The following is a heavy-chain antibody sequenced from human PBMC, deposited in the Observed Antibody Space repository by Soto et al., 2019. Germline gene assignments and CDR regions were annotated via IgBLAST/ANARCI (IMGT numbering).Heavy chain of an antibody. J-gene: IGHJ5*02. CDR2: IYWDDDK. D-gene: IGHD2-2*01. V-gene: IGHV2-5*02. CDR3: AHQPRGGVPAALGGGNWFDP. CDR1: GFSLSTSGVG. Sequence: QITLKESGPTLVKPTQTLTLTCTFSGFSLSTSGVGVGWIRQPPGKALEWLALIYWDDDKRYSPSLKSRLTNTQDTPQNQGVLKITKSDPVDTATNYCAHQPRGGVPAALGGGNWFDPWGQGTLVTVSS.